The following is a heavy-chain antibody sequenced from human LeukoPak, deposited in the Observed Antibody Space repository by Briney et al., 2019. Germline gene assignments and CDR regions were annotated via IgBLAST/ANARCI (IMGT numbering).Heavy chain of an antibody. J-gene: IGHJ6*02. CDR2: ISHSGIT. CDR3: VRILMGYTYGSPDANYYYGMDV. CDR1: GVSIDRYY. V-gene: IGHV4-59*01. Sequence: SETLSLTCTVSGVSIDRYYWSWIRQPPGKGLEWIGYISHSGITKYNASLKSRVTISVDTSKKQFSLKMNSVTAADTAVYYCVRILMGYTYGSPDANYYYGMDVWGQGTTVSVSS. D-gene: IGHD5-18*01.